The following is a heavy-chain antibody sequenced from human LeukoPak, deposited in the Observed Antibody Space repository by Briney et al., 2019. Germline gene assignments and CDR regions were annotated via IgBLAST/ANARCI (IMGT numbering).Heavy chain of an antibody. V-gene: IGHV1-46*01. CDR3: ARGDSSVYFYSEYFQH. CDR2: TNPSGGST. Sequence: ASVKVSCKAYGYTFSTYYMHWVRQAPGHGLEWMGITNPSGGSTSYAQKFQGRVTMTWDMSTSTVYVELSSLRSEDTAGYYCARGDSSVYFYSEYFQHWGQGTLVTVSS. D-gene: IGHD3-22*01. J-gene: IGHJ1*01. CDR1: GYTFSTYY.